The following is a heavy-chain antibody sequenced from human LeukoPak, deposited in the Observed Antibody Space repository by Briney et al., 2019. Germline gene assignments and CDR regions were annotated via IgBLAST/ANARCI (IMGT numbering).Heavy chain of an antibody. Sequence: SQTLSPTCTVSGGSISSGDYYWSWIRQPPGKGLEWIGYIYYSGSTYYNPSLKSRITISVDTSKNQFSLKLSSVTAADTAVYYCARDPFRSSFDSWGQGTLVTVSS. CDR3: ARDPFRSSFDS. D-gene: IGHD1-26*01. CDR1: GGSISSGDYY. CDR2: IYYSGST. J-gene: IGHJ4*02. V-gene: IGHV4-30-4*01.